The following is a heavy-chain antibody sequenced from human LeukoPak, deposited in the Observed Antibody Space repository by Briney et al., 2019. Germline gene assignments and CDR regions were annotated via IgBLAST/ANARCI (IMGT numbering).Heavy chain of an antibody. CDR1: GYTFTSYD. V-gene: IGHV1-8*01. CDR3: AGYGYYYDSSGKGYFDY. CDR2: MNPNSGNT. Sequence: ASVKVSCKASGYTFTSYDINWVRQATAQGLEWMGWMNPNSGNTGYEQKFQGRVTMTRNTSISTAYMDLSSLRSEDTAVYYCAGYGYYYDSSGKGYFDYWGQGTLVTVSS. J-gene: IGHJ4*02. D-gene: IGHD3-22*01.